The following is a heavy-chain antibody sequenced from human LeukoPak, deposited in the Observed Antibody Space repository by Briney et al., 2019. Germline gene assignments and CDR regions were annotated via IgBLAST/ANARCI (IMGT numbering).Heavy chain of an antibody. J-gene: IGHJ6*03. CDR3: ARVRHDPLEYGYYMDV. V-gene: IGHV4-34*01. CDR1: AGSFSGSY. Sequence: SETLSLTCPVDAGSFSGSYWAWIRRTPTNRLGWLGEINQNGNTNYNPSLTDYDPSLKPRVTISVDSSKSQLSLKVNSVTAADTGIYYCARVRHDPLEYGYYMDVWGTGTPVAVSS. D-gene: IGHD3-3*01. CDR2: INQNGNT.